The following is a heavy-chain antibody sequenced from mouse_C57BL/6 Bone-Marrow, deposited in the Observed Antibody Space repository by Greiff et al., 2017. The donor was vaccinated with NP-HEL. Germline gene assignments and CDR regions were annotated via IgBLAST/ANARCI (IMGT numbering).Heavy chain of an antibody. CDR1: GFSLTSYG. D-gene: IGHD1-1*01. CDR2: IWSDGST. J-gene: IGHJ4*01. Sequence: VQLQQSGPGLVAPSQSLSITCTVSGFSLTSYGVHWVRQPPGKGLEWLVVIWSDGSTTYNSALKSRLSISKDNSKSQVFLKMNSLQTDDTAMYYCASSPYYGSSYGDYAMDYWGQGTSVTVSS. CDR3: ASSPYYGSSYGDYAMDY. V-gene: IGHV2-6*03.